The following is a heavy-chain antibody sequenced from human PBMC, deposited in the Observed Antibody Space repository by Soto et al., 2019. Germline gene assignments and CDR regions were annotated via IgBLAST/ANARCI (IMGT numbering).Heavy chain of an antibody. V-gene: IGHV3-21*01. J-gene: IGHJ6*02. D-gene: IGHD3-22*01. CDR1: GFTFSSYS. Sequence: EVQLVESGGGLVKPGGSLRLSCAASGFTFSSYSMNWVRQAPGKGLEWVSSISSSSSYIYYADSVKGRFTISRDNAKNSLYLQMNSLRAEDTAVYYCARGYYYDSSGYYYVRGYYYYGMDVWGQGTTVTVSS. CDR2: ISSSSSYI. CDR3: ARGYYYDSSGYYYVRGYYYYGMDV.